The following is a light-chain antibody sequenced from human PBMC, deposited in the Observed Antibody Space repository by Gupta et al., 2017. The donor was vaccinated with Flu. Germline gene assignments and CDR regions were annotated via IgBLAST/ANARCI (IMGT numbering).Light chain of an antibody. Sequence: DIVMTQSPDSLAVSLGERATINCKSSQTVFSTSQNKNLLAWFQQKAGQPPKLVFYWASSRDSGAPDRFSGSGSGTDFTLTINGRQAEDEAVYYCQQEDNFPRTFGQGTKVEIK. CDR2: WAS. J-gene: IGKJ1*01. CDR1: QTVFSTSQNKNL. V-gene: IGKV4-1*01. CDR3: QQEDNFPRT.